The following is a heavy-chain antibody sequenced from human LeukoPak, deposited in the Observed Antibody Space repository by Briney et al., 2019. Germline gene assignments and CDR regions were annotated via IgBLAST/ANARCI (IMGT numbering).Heavy chain of an antibody. V-gene: IGHV1-69*13. D-gene: IGHD1-26*01. CDR3: ARAPPELYAFDI. J-gene: IGHJ3*02. Sequence: GASVKVSCKASGGTFSSYAISWVRQAPGQGLEWMGGIIPIFGTANYAQKFQGRVTITADESTGTAYMELSSLRSEDTAVYYCARAPPELYAFDIWGQGTMVTVSS. CDR2: IIPIFGTA. CDR1: GGTFSSYA.